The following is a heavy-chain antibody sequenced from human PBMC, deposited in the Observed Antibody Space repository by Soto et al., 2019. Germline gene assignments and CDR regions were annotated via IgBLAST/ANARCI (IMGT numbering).Heavy chain of an antibody. CDR3: AGPGYSSQDY. D-gene: IGHD5-18*01. CDR2: ISGSGDDT. J-gene: IGHJ4*02. V-gene: IGHV3-23*01. CDR1: GFTFSSFA. Sequence: PGGSLRLSCAASGFTFSSFALSWVRQAPGKGLEWVSAISGSGDDTDYADSVKARFTISRDNSKNTLYLQMNSQRAEDTAVYYLAGPGYSSQDYWGQGALVTVSS.